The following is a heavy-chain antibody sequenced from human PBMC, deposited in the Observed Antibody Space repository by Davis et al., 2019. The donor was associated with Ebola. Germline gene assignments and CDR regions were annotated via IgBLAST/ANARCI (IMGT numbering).Heavy chain of an antibody. V-gene: IGHV1-3*01. Sequence: AASVKVSCKASGYTFTSYAMHWVRQAPGQRLEWMGWINAGNGNTKYSQKFQGRVTITRDTSASTAYMELSSLRSEDAAVYYCARDTTYSSGSDIWGQGTMVTVSS. CDR3: ARDTTYSSGSDI. CDR1: GYTFTSYA. D-gene: IGHD6-19*01. J-gene: IGHJ3*02. CDR2: INAGNGNT.